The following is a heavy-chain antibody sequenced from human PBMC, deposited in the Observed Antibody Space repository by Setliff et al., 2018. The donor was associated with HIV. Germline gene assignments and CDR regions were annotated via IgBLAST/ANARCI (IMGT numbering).Heavy chain of an antibody. CDR3: ARTWGAGVTGYWFEP. V-gene: IGHV1-2*02. D-gene: IGHD3-9*01. J-gene: IGHJ5*02. CDR2: IAPNSGGT. Sequence: GASVKVSCKASGYTLTDFYIHWVRQAPGQGLEWMGWIAPNSGGTGYAENFQGRVTMTRDTSVNTAYMELRSLRSEDTAVYFCARTWGAGVTGYWFEPWGQGTRVTVSS. CDR1: GYTLTDFY.